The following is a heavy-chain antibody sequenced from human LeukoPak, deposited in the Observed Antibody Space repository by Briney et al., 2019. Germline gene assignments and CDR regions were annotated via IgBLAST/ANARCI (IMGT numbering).Heavy chain of an antibody. D-gene: IGHD4-17*01. Sequence: GASVKVSCKASGYTFSSYYMSWVRQAPGQGLEWMGRINPNLGGTNYAQKFQGRVTITGDTSMSTAYMELSRMRSDDTAVYYCARDMAYGDYTFDYCGQGTLVTVSS. J-gene: IGHJ4*02. CDR2: INPNLGGT. V-gene: IGHV1-2*02. CDR1: GYTFSSYY. CDR3: ARDMAYGDYTFDY.